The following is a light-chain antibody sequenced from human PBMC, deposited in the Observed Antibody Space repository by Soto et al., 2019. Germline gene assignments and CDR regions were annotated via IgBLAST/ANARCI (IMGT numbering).Light chain of an antibody. CDR2: AAS. CDR1: QSIRTY. Sequence: DIQMTQSPSSLSASEGDRVTITCRASQSIRTYLNWYQQKPGKAPKLLIYAASSLQSGVPSRFSGGGSGTDFTLTISRLQPEDFATYYCQQSYTTPWMFGQGTKVEIK. J-gene: IGKJ1*01. CDR3: QQSYTTPWM. V-gene: IGKV1-39*01.